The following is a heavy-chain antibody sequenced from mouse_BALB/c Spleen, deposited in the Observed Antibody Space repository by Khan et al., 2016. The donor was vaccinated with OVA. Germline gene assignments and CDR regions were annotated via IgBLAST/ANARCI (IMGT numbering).Heavy chain of an antibody. CDR3: ACTRFYYRYSCFDY. CDR1: AYSITSDYA. Sequence: EVQLQESGPGLVKPSQSLSLTCTVTAYSITSDYAWTWIRQFPGSKLEWMGYIDYSGSTSYNPSLKSRISITRDTSKNQFLLQLISVTSEDTATYYCACTRFYYRYSCFDYWGQGTTLTVSS. J-gene: IGHJ2*01. CDR2: IDYSGST. V-gene: IGHV3-2*02. D-gene: IGHD2-14*01.